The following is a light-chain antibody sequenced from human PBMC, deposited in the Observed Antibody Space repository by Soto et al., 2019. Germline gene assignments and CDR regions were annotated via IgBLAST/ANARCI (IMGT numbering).Light chain of an antibody. J-gene: IGKJ1*01. CDR2: AAS. CDR1: QGISNY. CDR3: QKYNSARWT. V-gene: IGKV1-27*01. Sequence: IRMTQSPSSFSASTGDRVTITCRASQGISNYLAWYQQKPGKVPKLLIYAASTLQSGVPSRFSGSGSGTDFTLTISSLQPEDVATYYCQKYNSARWTFGQGTKGDIK.